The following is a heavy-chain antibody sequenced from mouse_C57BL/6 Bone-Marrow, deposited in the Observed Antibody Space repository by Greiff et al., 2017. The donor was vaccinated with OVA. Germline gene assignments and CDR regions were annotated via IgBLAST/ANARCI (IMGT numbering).Heavy chain of an antibody. CDR3: ARRVDGSRSFAY. V-gene: IGHV1-55*01. CDR2: IYPGSGST. Sequence: QVQLQQPGAELVKPGASVKMSCKASGYTFTSYWITWVKQRPGQGLEWIGDIYPGSGSTNYNEKFKSKATLTVDTSSSTAYMQLSSLTSEDSAVYYCARRVDGSRSFAYWGQGTLVTVSA. CDR1: GYTFTSYW. J-gene: IGHJ3*01. D-gene: IGHD1-1*01.